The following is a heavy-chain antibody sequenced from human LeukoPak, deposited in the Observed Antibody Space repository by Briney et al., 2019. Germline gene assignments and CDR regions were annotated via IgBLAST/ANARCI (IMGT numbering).Heavy chain of an antibody. CDR1: GYTFTSYA. D-gene: IGHD4-11*01. V-gene: IGHV7-4-1*02. J-gene: IGHJ5*02. Sequence: GASVKVSCKASGYTFTSYAMNWVRQAPGQGLEWMGWINTNTGNPTYAQGFTGRFVFSLDTSVSTAYLQISSLKAEDTAVYYCARDADYSNFYWFDPWGQGTLVTVSS. CDR3: ARDADYSNFYWFDP. CDR2: INTNTGNP.